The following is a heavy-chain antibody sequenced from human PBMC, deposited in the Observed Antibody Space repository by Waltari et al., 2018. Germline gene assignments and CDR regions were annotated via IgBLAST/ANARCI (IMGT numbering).Heavy chain of an antibody. V-gene: IGHV1-69-2*01. Sequence: EVQLVQSGAEVKKPGATVKISCKVSGYTFTDYYMHWVQQAPGKGLEWMGLVDPEDGETIYGEKFQGRVTITADTSTDTAYMELSSLRSEDTAVYYCATAARITIFGVVYHGDYMDVWGKGTTVTISS. CDR2: VDPEDGET. CDR1: GYTFTDYY. D-gene: IGHD3-3*01. J-gene: IGHJ6*03. CDR3: ATAARITIFGVVYHGDYMDV.